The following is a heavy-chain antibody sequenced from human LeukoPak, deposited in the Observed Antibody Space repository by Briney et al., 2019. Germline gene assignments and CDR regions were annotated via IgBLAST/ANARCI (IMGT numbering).Heavy chain of an antibody. CDR1: GFTFSSYE. V-gene: IGHV3-48*03. D-gene: IGHD6-6*01. J-gene: IGHJ4*02. CDR3: ARSDYSSSSYFY. Sequence: GGSLRLSCGASGFTFSSYEMNWVRQAPGKGLEWVSYISSGGSAIYYADSVKGRFTISRDNAKNSLYLQMNSLRAEDTAVYYCARSDYSSSSYFYWGRGTLVTVSS. CDR2: ISSGGSAI.